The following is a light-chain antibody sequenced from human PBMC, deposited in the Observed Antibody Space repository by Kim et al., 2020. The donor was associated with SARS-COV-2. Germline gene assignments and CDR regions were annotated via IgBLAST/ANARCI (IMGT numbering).Light chain of an antibody. CDR3: QQYGSSHPYS. V-gene: IGKV3-20*01. CDR2: GTS. CDR1: QSVSTTY. J-gene: IGKJ2*03. Sequence: SPGERATLSCRANQSVSTTYFAWYQKKSGQPPRLLLHGTSSRVTGIPERFSGSGSGTDFSLTISRLEPEDSAVYYCQQYGSSHPYSFGRGTKLEIK.